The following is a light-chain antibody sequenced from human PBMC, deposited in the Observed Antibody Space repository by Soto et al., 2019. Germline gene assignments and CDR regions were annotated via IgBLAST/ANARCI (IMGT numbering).Light chain of an antibody. Sequence: PGETATLSCRASQSVSSSYLAWYQQKPGQPPRLVMSATSSRATGIPARFSGSGSGTDFTLTISRLEPEDFAVYYCQQYGSSSWTFGQGTKVDIK. CDR2: ATS. J-gene: IGKJ1*01. CDR3: QQYGSSSWT. V-gene: IGKV3-20*01. CDR1: QSVSSSY.